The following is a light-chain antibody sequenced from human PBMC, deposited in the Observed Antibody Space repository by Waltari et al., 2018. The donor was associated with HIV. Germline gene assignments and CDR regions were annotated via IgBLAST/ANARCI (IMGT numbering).Light chain of an antibody. CDR2: EVT. Sequence: QSALNQPTSVSGSPGQSISIPCTGTINDIGGYTYVAWYQHHPGNAPKLLIYEVTNRPTGISDRFSGSKSGNTASLTISGLHAEDEAVYYCSSYTASSTYVFGPGTRVIV. V-gene: IGLV2-14*01. CDR3: SSYTASSTYV. CDR1: INDIGGYTY. J-gene: IGLJ1*01.